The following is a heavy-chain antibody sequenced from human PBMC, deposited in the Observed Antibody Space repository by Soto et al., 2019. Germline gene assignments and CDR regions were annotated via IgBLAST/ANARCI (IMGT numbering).Heavy chain of an antibody. Sequence: ASVKVSCKASGYTFTGYYMHWVRQAPGQGLEWMGWINPNSGGTNYAQKFQGWVTMTRDTSISTAYMELNSLRAEDTAVYYCATYHRQEGGSTDCCPFDSWGQGTLVTVSS. CDR1: GYTFTGYY. CDR2: INPNSGGT. J-gene: IGHJ4*02. D-gene: IGHD2-21*02. V-gene: IGHV1-2*04. CDR3: ATYHRQEGGSTDCCPFDS.